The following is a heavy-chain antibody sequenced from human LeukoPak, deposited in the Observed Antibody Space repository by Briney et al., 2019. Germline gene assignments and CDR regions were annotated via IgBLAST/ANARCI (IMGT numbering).Heavy chain of an antibody. V-gene: IGHV3-23*01. CDR3: AKVVRPGFVTSGNNSFDY. CDR1: EFTFSSYA. D-gene: IGHD1-1*01. CDR2: ISGSGGST. Sequence: QPGGSLRLYCAASEFTFSSYAMSWVRQAPGKGLEWVSAISGSGGSTYYADSVKGRFTISRDNSKNTLYLQMNSLRAEDTAVYYCAKVVRPGFVTSGNNSFDYWGQGTLVTVSS. J-gene: IGHJ4*02.